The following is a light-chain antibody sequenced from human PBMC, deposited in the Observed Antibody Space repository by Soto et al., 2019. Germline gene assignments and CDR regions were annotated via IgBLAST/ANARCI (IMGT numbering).Light chain of an antibody. CDR1: SSNIGAGYD. CDR2: ANI. V-gene: IGLV1-40*01. Sequence: QPVLTQPPSVSGAPGQRVTISCTGSSSNIGAGYDVHWYQQRPGAAPKLLISANINRPSGVPDRFSGSKSGTSASLAITGLQADEEGDYYCQSYDSTLSARYVFGTGTKLTVL. J-gene: IGLJ1*01. CDR3: QSYDSTLSARYV.